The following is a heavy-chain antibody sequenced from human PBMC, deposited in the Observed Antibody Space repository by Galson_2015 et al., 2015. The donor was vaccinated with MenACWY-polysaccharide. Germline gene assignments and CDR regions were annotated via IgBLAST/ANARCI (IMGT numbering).Heavy chain of an antibody. CDR1: GFTFGDPY. D-gene: IGHD2/OR15-2a*01. CDR2: TRNKVHSYST. J-gene: IGHJ3*02. V-gene: IGHV3-72*01. Sequence: SLRLSCAASGFTFGDPYMDWARQAPGKGLEWVARTRNKVHSYSTEYAASVKGRFAILRDDSNNSLYLQMNSLKTEDTAVYYCARGGNYLNAGRGGFDIWGQGTMVTVSS. CDR3: ARGGNYLNAGRGGFDI.